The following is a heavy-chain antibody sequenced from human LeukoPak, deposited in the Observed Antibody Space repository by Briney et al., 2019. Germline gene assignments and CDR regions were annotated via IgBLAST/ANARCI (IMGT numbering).Heavy chain of an antibody. V-gene: IGHV3-30*18. CDR1: GFTFSNYG. Sequence: GGSLRLSCGASGFTFSNYGMHWVRQAPGKGLEWVAVISYDGSNKYYAESVKGRFTISRDNSKNTLYLQMNSLRAEDTAVYYCAKDYYDSSGYYNDAFDMWGQGTMVTVSS. J-gene: IGHJ3*02. CDR3: AKDYYDSSGYYNDAFDM. D-gene: IGHD3-22*01. CDR2: ISYDGSNK.